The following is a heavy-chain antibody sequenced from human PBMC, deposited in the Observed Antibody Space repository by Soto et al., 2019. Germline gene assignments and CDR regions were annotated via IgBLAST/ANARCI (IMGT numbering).Heavy chain of an antibody. Sequence: SETLSLTCTVSGGSISSYYWSWIRQPPGKGLEWIGYIYYSGSTNYNPSLKSRVTISVDTSKNQFSLTLSSVTAADTAVYYCARDERGYCGGDCYSRWFDPWGQGTLVTVSS. CDR2: IYYSGST. D-gene: IGHD2-21*02. CDR3: ARDERGYCGGDCYSRWFDP. CDR1: GGSISSYY. J-gene: IGHJ5*02. V-gene: IGHV4-59*01.